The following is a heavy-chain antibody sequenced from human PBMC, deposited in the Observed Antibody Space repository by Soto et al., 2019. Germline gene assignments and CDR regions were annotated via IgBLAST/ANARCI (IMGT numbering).Heavy chain of an antibody. D-gene: IGHD3-10*01. CDR2: ISGNGENR. CDR3: AKDLRVSYSRREDL. Sequence: GGSLRLSCAASGFTSSNFAMSWVRQAPGKGLEWVSAISGNGENRHYADSVKGRFTISRDNSKNTLYLQMDSLRVEDTAIYYCAKDLRVSYSRREDLWGQGTPVTVSS. CDR1: GFTSSNFA. J-gene: IGHJ4*02. V-gene: IGHV3-23*01.